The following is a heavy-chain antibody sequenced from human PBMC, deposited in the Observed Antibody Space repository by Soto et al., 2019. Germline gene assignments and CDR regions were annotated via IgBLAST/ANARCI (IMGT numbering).Heavy chain of an antibody. Sequence: ASVKVSCKASGYTFTSYDINWVRQATGQGLEWMGWMNPNSGNTGYAQKFQGRVTMTRNTSISTAYMELSSLRSEDTAVYYCARGDAEYYYGSGKGMDVWGKGTTVTVSS. D-gene: IGHD3-10*01. CDR1: GYTFTSYD. J-gene: IGHJ6*03. V-gene: IGHV1-8*01. CDR3: ARGDAEYYYGSGKGMDV. CDR2: MNPNSGNT.